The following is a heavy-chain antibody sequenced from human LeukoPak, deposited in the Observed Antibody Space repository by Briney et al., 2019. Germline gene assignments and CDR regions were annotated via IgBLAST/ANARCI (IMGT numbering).Heavy chain of an antibody. D-gene: IGHD3-22*01. CDR3: ARNVNYYDSSGTSLFDY. CDR2: ISHSGST. CDR1: GYSISSAYY. J-gene: IGHJ4*02. Sequence: SETLSLTCTVSGYSISSAYYWGWVRQPPGKGLEWIGTISHSGSTYYNPSLKSRLTISVDTSKNQFSLKLSSVTAADTAVYYCARNVNYYDSSGTSLFDYWGQGTLVTVSS. V-gene: IGHV4-38-2*02.